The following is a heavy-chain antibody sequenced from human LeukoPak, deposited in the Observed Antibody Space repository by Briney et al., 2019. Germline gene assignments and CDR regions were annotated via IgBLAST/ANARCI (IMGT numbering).Heavy chain of an antibody. CDR3: ARPMGDSSSWFDY. V-gene: IGHV4-39*01. J-gene: IGHJ4*02. Sequence: PSETLSLTCTVSGGSISSSSYYWGWIRQPPGKVLGWIGSIYYSGTTYYNPTLKNRVTISVDTYKNQFSLKLSSVTAADTAVYYCARPMGDSSSWFDYWGQGTLVTVSS. CDR2: IYYSGTT. CDR1: GGSISSSSYY. D-gene: IGHD6-13*01.